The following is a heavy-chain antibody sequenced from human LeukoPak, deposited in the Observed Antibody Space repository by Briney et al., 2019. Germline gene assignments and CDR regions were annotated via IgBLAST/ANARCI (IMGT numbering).Heavy chain of an antibody. CDR3: ARDLEVRGVSFEY. D-gene: IGHD3-10*01. V-gene: IGHV3-48*01. CDR1: GFTFSSYS. J-gene: IGHJ4*02. CDR2: ISSSSSTI. Sequence: GGSLRLSCAASGFTFSSYSMNWVRQAPGKGLEWVSYISSSSSTIYYADSVKGRFTISRDNDKNSLYLQMNSLRAEDTAVYYCARDLEVRGVSFEYWGQGTLVTVSS.